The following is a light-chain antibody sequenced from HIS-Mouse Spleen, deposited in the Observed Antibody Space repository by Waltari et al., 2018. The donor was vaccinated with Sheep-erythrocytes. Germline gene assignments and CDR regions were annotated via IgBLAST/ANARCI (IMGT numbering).Light chain of an antibody. V-gene: IGLV3-1*01. J-gene: IGLJ2*01. CDR1: NLGDKY. Sequence: SYELTQPPSVSVSPGQTASITCSGDNLGDKYACWYQQKPGQSPVLVIYQDSKRPSGIPERFSGSNSGNTATLTISGTQAMDEADYYCQAWDRSTAVFGGGTKLTVL. CDR3: QAWDRSTAV. CDR2: QDS.